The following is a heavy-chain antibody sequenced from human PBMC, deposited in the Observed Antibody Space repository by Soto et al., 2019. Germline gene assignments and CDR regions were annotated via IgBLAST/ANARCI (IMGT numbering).Heavy chain of an antibody. CDR2: IYYSGST. D-gene: IGHD3-10*01. CDR1: GGSISSGGYY. Sequence: SETLSLTCTVSGGSISSGGYYWSWIRQHPGKGLEWIGYIYYSGSTYYNPSLKSRVSISVDTSKNQFSLKLSSVTAADTAVYYCARDSGRGSYNWFDPWGQGTLVTVSS. CDR3: ARDSGRGSYNWFDP. V-gene: IGHV4-31*03. J-gene: IGHJ5*02.